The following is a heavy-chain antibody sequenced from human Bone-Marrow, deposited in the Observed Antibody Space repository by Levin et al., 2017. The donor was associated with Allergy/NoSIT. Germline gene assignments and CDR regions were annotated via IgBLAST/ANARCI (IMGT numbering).Heavy chain of an antibody. CDR1: GFPFESYP. Sequence: GGSLRLSCAGSGFPFESYPLHWVRQSPDKGLECLNFFSHDGDKTDYADSVKGRFTVSRDNSRSTLFLEMTSLREEDSGVYFCARDERSMGLHFFDLWGQGTLVVVSS. CDR2: FSHDGDKT. V-gene: IGHV3-30*16. D-gene: IGHD3-3*02. J-gene: IGHJ4*02. CDR3: ARDERSMGLHFFDL.